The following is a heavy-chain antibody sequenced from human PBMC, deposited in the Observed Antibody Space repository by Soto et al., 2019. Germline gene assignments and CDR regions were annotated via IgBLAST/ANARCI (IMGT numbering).Heavy chain of an antibody. CDR1: GFTFSSYA. V-gene: IGHV3-30-3*01. Sequence: GGSLRLSCAASGFTFSSYAMHWVRQAPGKGLEWVAVISYDGSNKYYADSVKGRFTISRDNSKNTLYLQMNSLRGEDTAVYYCASIAVAGTYGTVGYWGQGTLVTVSS. J-gene: IGHJ4*02. D-gene: IGHD6-19*01. CDR3: ASIAVAGTYGTVGY. CDR2: ISYDGSNK.